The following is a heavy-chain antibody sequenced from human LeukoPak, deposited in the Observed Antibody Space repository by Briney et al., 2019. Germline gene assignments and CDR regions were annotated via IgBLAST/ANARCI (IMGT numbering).Heavy chain of an antibody. CDR1: GFTFSSYA. Sequence: GGSLRLSCAASGFTFSSYAMHWVRLSPGKGLEWVSSITGSGPYMLYADSVKHRFTISRDNTKNLLYLEMNSLRAEDTAMYFCVRDVGAVRGEVYFDYWGQGTLVTVSS. CDR2: ITGSGPYM. CDR3: VRDVGAVRGEVYFDY. D-gene: IGHD3-10*01. V-gene: IGHV3-21*06. J-gene: IGHJ4*02.